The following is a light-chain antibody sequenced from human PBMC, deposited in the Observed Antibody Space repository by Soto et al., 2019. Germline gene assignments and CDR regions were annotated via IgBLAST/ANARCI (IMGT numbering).Light chain of an antibody. CDR1: QGISSY. J-gene: IGKJ1*01. CDR3: QQLNSYPRT. CDR2: AAS. Sequence: DIPLTQSPSFLSASVGDRVTITCRASQGISSYLAWYQQKPGKAPKLLIYAASTFQSGVPSRFSGSGSGTEFTLTISSLQPEDFATYYCQQLNSYPRTFGQGTKVEIK. V-gene: IGKV1-9*01.